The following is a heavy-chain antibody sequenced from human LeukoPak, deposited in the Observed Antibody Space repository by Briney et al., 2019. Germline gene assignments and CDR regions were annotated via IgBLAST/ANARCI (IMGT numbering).Heavy chain of an antibody. V-gene: IGHV4-38-2*02. CDR3: VRDPPAAAGDY. D-gene: IGHD6-13*01. Sequence: SETLSLTCTVSGYSIRSDYYWGWIRQPPGKGLEWIGAMHHSGSTYFNPSLSSRVTISIDSSRNQFSLKLTSVTAADTAVYYCVRDPPAAAGDYWGQGTLVTVSS. CDR1: GYSIRSDYY. J-gene: IGHJ4*02. CDR2: MHHSGST.